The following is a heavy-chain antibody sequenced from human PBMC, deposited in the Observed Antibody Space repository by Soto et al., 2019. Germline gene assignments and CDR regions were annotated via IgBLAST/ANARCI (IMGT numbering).Heavy chain of an antibody. D-gene: IGHD3-10*01. CDR3: ARVSLQGYGSGSYSSYYGMDV. CDR2: IYYSGST. Sequence: SETLSLTCTVSGGSVSSGSYYWSWIRQPPGKGLEWIGYIYYSGSTNYNPSLKSRVTISVDTSKNQFSLKLSSVTAADTAVYYCARVSLQGYGSGSYSSYYGMDVCGQGPTVTVYS. CDR1: GGSVSSGSYY. V-gene: IGHV4-61*01. J-gene: IGHJ6*02.